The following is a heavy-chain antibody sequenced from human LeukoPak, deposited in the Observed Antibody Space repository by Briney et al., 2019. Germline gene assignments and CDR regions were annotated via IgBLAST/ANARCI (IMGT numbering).Heavy chain of an antibody. CDR2: INPNSGAT. D-gene: IGHD3-10*01. Sequence: GASVKVSCTASGYTFTCYYMHWVRQAPGQGLEWMGCINPNSGATKCAQKFQGRVTMTRDTSMSTAYMELSRLRSDDTAVYYCAREGQTMVRAIAFDYWGQGTLVTVSS. CDR1: GYTFTCYY. CDR3: AREGQTMVRAIAFDY. V-gene: IGHV1-2*02. J-gene: IGHJ4*02.